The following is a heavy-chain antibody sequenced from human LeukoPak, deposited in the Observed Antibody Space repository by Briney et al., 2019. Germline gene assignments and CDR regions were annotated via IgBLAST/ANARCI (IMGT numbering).Heavy chain of an antibody. CDR2: IYHGGST. CDR3: ARATTVTINY. CDR1: GGSISSGGYS. D-gene: IGHD4-17*01. Sequence: SETLSLTCAVSGGSISSGGYSWSWIRQPPGKGLEWIGYIYHGGSTYYNPSLKSRVTISVDTSKNQFSLKLSSVTAADTAVYYCARATTVTINYWGQGTLVTVSS. V-gene: IGHV4-30-2*02. J-gene: IGHJ4*02.